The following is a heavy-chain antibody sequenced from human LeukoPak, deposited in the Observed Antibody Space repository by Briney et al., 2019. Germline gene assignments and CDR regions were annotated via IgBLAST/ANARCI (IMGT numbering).Heavy chain of an antibody. D-gene: IGHD6-13*01. Sequence: PGGSLRLSCAASGFTFSDYYMSWVRQAPGKGLEWVATIKQDGSDKYYVDSVKGRFTISRDNAKNSLYLQMNSLRAEDTAVYYCARSRRVTSAAAGTTSYYHGMDVWGQGTTVTVSS. CDR1: GFTFSDYY. V-gene: IGHV3-7*01. CDR3: ARSRRVTSAAAGTTSYYHGMDV. J-gene: IGHJ6*02. CDR2: IKQDGSDK.